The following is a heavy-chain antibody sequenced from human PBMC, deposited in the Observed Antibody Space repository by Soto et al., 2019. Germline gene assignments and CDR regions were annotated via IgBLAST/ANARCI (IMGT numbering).Heavy chain of an antibody. V-gene: IGHV3-21*01. J-gene: IGHJ4*02. Sequence: GGALQVNCDASGCSCSRVSMNWVRQVPGKGLEWVASISSGSSDTWYADSVKGRFIISRDNAQNSLFLQMNTLRPEDTAMYDCASMGYWGPGTQVT. CDR3: ASMGY. CDR1: GCSCSRVS. D-gene: IGHD1-26*01. CDR2: ISSGSSDT.